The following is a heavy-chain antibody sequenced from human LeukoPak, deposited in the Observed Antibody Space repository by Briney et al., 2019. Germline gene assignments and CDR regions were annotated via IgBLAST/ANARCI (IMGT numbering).Heavy chain of an antibody. Sequence: SVKVSCKASGYTFTSYDINWVRQATGQGLEWMGGIIPIFGTANYAQKFQGRVTITADESTSTAYMELSSLRSEDTAVYYCARVPDYSNSPFDYWGQGTLVTVSS. J-gene: IGHJ4*02. CDR1: GYTFTSYD. CDR3: ARVPDYSNSPFDY. CDR2: IIPIFGTA. V-gene: IGHV1-69*13. D-gene: IGHD4-11*01.